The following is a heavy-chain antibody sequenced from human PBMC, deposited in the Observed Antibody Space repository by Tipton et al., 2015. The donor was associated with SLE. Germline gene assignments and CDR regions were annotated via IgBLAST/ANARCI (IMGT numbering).Heavy chain of an antibody. CDR2: IREDGGEA. V-gene: IGHV3-7*01. CDR3: AKGSPWLDP. D-gene: IGHD3-10*01. CDR1: GFTFSSHY. Sequence: SLRLSCVASGFTFSSHYMTWVRQPPGKGLEWVANIREDGGEANYVGSVRGRFTISRDNAKNALYLQMNSLRAEDTAVYYCAKGSPWLDPWGHGTLVTVSS. J-gene: IGHJ5*02.